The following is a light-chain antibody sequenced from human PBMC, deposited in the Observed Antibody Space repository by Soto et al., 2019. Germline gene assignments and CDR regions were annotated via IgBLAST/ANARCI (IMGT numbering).Light chain of an antibody. Sequence: QSALTQPASVSGSPGQSITISCTGTSSDIGGYNYVFWYQQHPGKAPKLMIYEVSNRPSGVSNRFSGSKSGNTASLTISGLQAEDEADYYCTSYTSSSTNYVLGTGTKLTVL. V-gene: IGLV2-14*01. CDR1: SSDIGGYNY. J-gene: IGLJ1*01. CDR2: EVS. CDR3: TSYTSSSTNYV.